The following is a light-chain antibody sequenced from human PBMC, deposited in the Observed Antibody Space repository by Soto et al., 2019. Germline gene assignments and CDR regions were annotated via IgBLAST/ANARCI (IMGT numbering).Light chain of an antibody. V-gene: IGKV1-5*03. CDR1: QSISSW. Sequence: DIQMTQSPSTLSASVGDRVTITCRASQSISSWLAWYQQKPGKAPKLLIYKASSLESGVPSRFSGSGAGTEFTLTISSLQPDDFATYYCQQYNSYLLTFGGGTKVEIK. CDR2: KAS. CDR3: QQYNSYLLT. J-gene: IGKJ4*01.